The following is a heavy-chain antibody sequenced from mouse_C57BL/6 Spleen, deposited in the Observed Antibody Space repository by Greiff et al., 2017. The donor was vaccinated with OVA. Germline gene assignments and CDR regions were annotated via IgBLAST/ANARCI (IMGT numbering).Heavy chain of an antibody. D-gene: IGHD2-1*01. CDR1: GFSLTRYG. Sequence: VKLMESGPGLVQPSQRLSITCTVSGFSLTRYGVHWVRQSPGKGLEWLGVIWSGGSTDYNAAFISRLSISKDNSKSQVFFKMNSLQADDTDIYYCSREGNYEAMDYWGQGTSVTVSS. J-gene: IGHJ4*01. V-gene: IGHV2-2*01. CDR3: SREGNYEAMDY. CDR2: IWSGGST.